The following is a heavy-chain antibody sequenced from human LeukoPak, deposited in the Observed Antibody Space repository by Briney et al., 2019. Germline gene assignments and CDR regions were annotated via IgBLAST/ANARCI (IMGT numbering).Heavy chain of an antibody. V-gene: IGHV1-46*01. Sequence: ASVKVSCKASGYTFTSYYMHWVRQAPGQGLEWMGIINPSGGSTSYAQKFQGRVTMTRDTSTSTVYMELSSLRSEDTAVYYCARAPTYCSSTSCFNALYYYYYMDVWGKGTTVTVSS. J-gene: IGHJ6*03. CDR1: GYTFTSYY. D-gene: IGHD2-2*01. CDR3: ARAPTYCSSTSCFNALYYYYYMDV. CDR2: INPSGGST.